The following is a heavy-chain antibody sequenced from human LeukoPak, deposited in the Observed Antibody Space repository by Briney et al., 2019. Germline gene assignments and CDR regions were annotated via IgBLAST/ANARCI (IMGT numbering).Heavy chain of an antibody. J-gene: IGHJ4*02. Sequence: GGSLRLSCAASGFTFSSYEMNWVRQAPGKGLEWVSDISSSGSTIYYADSVRGRFTISRDNSRNTLYLQMNSLTVEDTAVYYCATQVSGQWLTPDSGWGQGTLVTVSS. CDR3: ATQVSGQWLTPDSG. CDR1: GFTFSSYE. D-gene: IGHD6-19*01. CDR2: ISSSGSTI. V-gene: IGHV3-48*03.